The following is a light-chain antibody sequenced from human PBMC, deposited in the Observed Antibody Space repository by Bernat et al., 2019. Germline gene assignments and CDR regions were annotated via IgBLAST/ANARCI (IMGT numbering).Light chain of an antibody. CDR3: QQTYSTPWT. CDR2: AAS. CDR1: QSICNY. V-gene: IGKV1-39*01. J-gene: IGKJ1*01. Sequence: DIQMTQSPSSLSASVGDRVTITCRASQSICNYLNWYQQKPGKAPKFLIYAASSLADGVPSRFTGSGSGTEFTLTISSLQPEDSAAYYCQQTYSTPWTFGQGTKVEIK.